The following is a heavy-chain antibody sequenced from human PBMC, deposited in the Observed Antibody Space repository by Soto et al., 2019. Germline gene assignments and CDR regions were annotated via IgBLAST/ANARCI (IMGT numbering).Heavy chain of an antibody. CDR1: GYTFTGYY. CDR2: INPNSGGT. D-gene: IGHD5-12*01. J-gene: IGHJ5*02. CDR3: ARDNRRRDYDGDNWFDP. Sequence: ASVKVSCKASGYTFTGYYMHWVRQAPGQGLEWMGWINPNSGGTNYAQKFQGWVTMTRDTSISTAYMKLSSVTAADTAVYYCARDNRRRDYDGDNWFDPWGQGTLVTVSS. V-gene: IGHV1-2*04.